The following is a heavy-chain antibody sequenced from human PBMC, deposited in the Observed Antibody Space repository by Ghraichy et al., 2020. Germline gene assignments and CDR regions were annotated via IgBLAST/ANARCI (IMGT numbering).Heavy chain of an antibody. J-gene: IGHJ6*02. D-gene: IGHD3-10*01. CDR1: GGTFSSYA. CDR3: ARDLGGMVRGVKRPNACMDV. V-gene: IGHV1-69*13. CDR2: IIPIFGTA. Sequence: SVKVSCKASGGTFSSYAISWVRQAPGQGLEWMGGIIPIFGTANYAQKFQGRVTITADESTSTAYMELSSLRSEDTAVYYCARDLGGMVRGVKRPNACMDVWGQGTTVTVSS.